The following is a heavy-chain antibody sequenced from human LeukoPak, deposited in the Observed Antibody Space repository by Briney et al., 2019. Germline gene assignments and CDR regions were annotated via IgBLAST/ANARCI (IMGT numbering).Heavy chain of an antibody. J-gene: IGHJ6*03. CDR2: IYTSGST. CDR1: GGSISSYY. Sequence: PSETLSLTCTVSGGSISSYYWSWIRQPAGKGLEWIGRIYTSGSTNYNPSLKSRVTMSVDTSKNAFSLTLSSVTAADTAVYYCARACGGSCYPRPYYYYMDVWGKGTTVTVSS. CDR3: ARACGGSCYPRPYYYYMDV. V-gene: IGHV4-4*07. D-gene: IGHD2-15*01.